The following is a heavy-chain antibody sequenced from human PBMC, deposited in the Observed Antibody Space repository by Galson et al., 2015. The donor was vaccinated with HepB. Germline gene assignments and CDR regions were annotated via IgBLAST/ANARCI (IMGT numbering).Heavy chain of an antibody. CDR1: GYTFTSYG. D-gene: IGHD2-2*02. V-gene: IGHV1-18*04. J-gene: IGHJ6*02. CDR2: ISAYNGNT. CDR3: ARAGVGYCSSTSCYTVVHYYYYGMDV. Sequence: SVKVSCKASGYTFTSYGISWVRQAPEQGLEWMGWISAYNGNTNYAQKLQGRVTMTTDTSTSTAYMELRSLRSDDTAVYYCARAGVGYCSSTSCYTVVHYYYYGMDVWGQGTTVTVSS.